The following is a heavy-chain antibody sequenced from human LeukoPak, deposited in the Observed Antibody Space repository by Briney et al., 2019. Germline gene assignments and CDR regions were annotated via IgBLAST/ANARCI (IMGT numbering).Heavy chain of an antibody. J-gene: IGHJ4*02. CDR2: ISYDGSNK. CDR1: GFTFSSYG. CDR3: ASSGGPYDILTGPDY. V-gene: IGHV3-30*03. Sequence: PGGSLRLSCAASGFTFSSYGMHWVRQAPGKGLEWVAVISYDGSNKYYADSVKGRFTISRDNSKNTLYLQMNSLRAEDTAVYYCASSGGPYDILTGPDYWGQETLVTVSS. D-gene: IGHD3-9*01.